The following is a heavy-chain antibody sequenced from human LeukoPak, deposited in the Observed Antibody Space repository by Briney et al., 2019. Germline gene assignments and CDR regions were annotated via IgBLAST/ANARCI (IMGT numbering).Heavy chain of an antibody. CDR3: ARGSVLIAAAGTKYVDAFDI. CDR2: IYYSGST. Sequence: SETLSLTCTVSGGSISSYYWSWIRQPPGKGLEWIGYIYYSGSTNYNPSLKSRVTISVDTSKNQFSLKLSSVTAADTAVYYCARGSVLIAAAGTKYVDAFDIWGQGTMVTVSS. J-gene: IGHJ3*02. V-gene: IGHV4-59*01. D-gene: IGHD6-13*01. CDR1: GGSISSYY.